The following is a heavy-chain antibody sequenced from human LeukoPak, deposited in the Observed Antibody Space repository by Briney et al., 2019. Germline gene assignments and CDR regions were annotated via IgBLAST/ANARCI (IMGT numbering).Heavy chain of an antibody. J-gene: IGHJ4*02. CDR3: AKDLTVTAIGGPPRSVDH. Sequence: GGSLRLSCAASGFTFSSYAMSWVRQAPGKGLEWVSAISGSGGSTYYADSVKGRFTISRDNSKNTLYLQMNSLRAEDTAVYYCAKDLTVTAIGGPPRSVDHWGQGTLVTVSS. CDR1: GFTFSSYA. D-gene: IGHD2-21*02. CDR2: ISGSGGST. V-gene: IGHV3-23*01.